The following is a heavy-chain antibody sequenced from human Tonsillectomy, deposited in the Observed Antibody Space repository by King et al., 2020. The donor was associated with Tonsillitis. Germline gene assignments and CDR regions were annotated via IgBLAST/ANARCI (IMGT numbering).Heavy chain of an antibody. CDR3: ARHDCTGAQCFFDY. J-gene: IGHJ4*02. Sequence: VQLVESGGGLVQPGGSLRLSCAASEFTFSNYGMSWVRQAPGKGLEWVSTISTSGGDTYYGDSVKGRFTISRDNSKNTLYLQMNSLTVEDTARYYCARHDCTGAQCFFDYWGQGTLVTVSS. V-gene: IGHV3-23*04. CDR2: ISTSGGDT. CDR1: EFTFSNYG. D-gene: IGHD2-8*02.